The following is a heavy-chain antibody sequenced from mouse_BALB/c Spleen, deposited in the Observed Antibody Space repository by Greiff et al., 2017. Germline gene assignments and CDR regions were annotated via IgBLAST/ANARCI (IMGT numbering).Heavy chain of an antibody. Sequence: QVQLKQSGAELVRPGSSVKISCKASGYAFSSYWMNWVKQRPGQGLEWIGQIYPGDGDTNYNGKFKGKATLTADKSSSTAYMQLSSLTSEDSAVYFCARDETTWFAYWGQGTLVTVSA. V-gene: IGHV1-80*01. CDR3: ARDETTWFAY. CDR2: IYPGDGDT. D-gene: IGHD2-13*01. J-gene: IGHJ3*01. CDR1: GYAFSSYW.